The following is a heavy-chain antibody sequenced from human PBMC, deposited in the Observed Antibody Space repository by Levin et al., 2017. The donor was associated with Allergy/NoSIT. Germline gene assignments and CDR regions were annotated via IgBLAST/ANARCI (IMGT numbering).Heavy chain of an antibody. V-gene: IGHV4-59*01. CDR1: GASIRGFD. D-gene: IGHD5-24*01. CDR3: ARIPYIQFFYGMDV. Sequence: PSETLSLTCNVSGASIRGFDWSWIRQPPGKGPEYIGYLFHSGSAKYNPSLKSRVTISGDTSKNQFSLKLRSVTSADTAVYYCARIPYIQFFYGMDVWGQGTTVTVSS. J-gene: IGHJ6*02. CDR2: LFHSGSA.